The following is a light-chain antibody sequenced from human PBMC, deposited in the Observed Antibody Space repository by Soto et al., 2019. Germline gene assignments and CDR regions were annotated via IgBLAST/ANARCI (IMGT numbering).Light chain of an antibody. Sequence: QSALTQPASVSGSPGQSITISCTGTSSDYVSWYQQHPGKAPRLIIYDVSDRPSGVSNRFSGSKSGNTASLTISGLQAEDEAHYYCCSYKASSVLFGGGTQLTVL. J-gene: IGLJ2*01. CDR1: SSDY. CDR3: CSYKASSVL. V-gene: IGLV2-14*03. CDR2: DVS.